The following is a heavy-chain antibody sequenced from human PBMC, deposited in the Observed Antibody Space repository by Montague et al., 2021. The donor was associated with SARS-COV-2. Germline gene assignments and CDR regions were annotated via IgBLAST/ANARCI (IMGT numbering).Heavy chain of an antibody. J-gene: IGHJ3*02. V-gene: IGHV4-39*01. CDR2: IYYSGST. CDR1: GGSISSRSYY. CDR3: ARLRGDYGGTYDTFDI. D-gene: IGHD4-23*01. Sequence: SETLSLTCTVSGGSISSRSYYWGWIRQPPGKGLEWIGSIYYSGSTYYNPSLKSRVTISVDTSKNQFSLKLSSVTAAGTAVYYCARLRGDYGGTYDTFDIRGQGTTVTVSS.